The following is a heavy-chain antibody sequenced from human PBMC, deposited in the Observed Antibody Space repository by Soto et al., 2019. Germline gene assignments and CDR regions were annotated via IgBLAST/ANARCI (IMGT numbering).Heavy chain of an antibody. CDR2: IYWNDSK. D-gene: IGHD3-9*01. Sequence: QITLKESGPTLVKPTQTLTLTCAFSGFSLSTSGVGVGWIRQPPGKALEWLAVIYWNDSKHYSPSLRNRLTITKDTSKNQVVLTMTNMDPMDTVTDYIAHKGQEDWPLDHGGQGTLVTVSS. CDR3: AHKGQEDWPLDH. J-gene: IGHJ4*02. V-gene: IGHV2-5*01. CDR1: GFSLSTSGVG.